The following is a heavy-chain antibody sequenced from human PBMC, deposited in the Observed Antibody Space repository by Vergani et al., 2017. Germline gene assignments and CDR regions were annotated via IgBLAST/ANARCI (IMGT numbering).Heavy chain of an antibody. D-gene: IGHD3-22*01. V-gene: IGHV3-21*01. CDR1: GFTFSSYS. CDR2: ISSSSSYI. CDR3: ARGRAYYYDSSGPGGMDV. J-gene: IGHJ6*02. Sequence: EVQLLESGGGLVQPGGSLRLSCAASGFTFSSYSMNWVRQAPGKGLEWVSSISSSSSYIYYADSVKGRFTISRDNAKNSLYLQMNSLRAEDTAVYYCARGRAYYYDSSGPGGMDVWGQGTTVTVSS.